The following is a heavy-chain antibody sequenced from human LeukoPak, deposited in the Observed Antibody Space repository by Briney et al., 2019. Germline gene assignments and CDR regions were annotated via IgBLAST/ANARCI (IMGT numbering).Heavy chain of an antibody. J-gene: IGHJ4*02. CDR3: ARLPDYYGSGSSSFDF. CDR1: GYTFTGDY. V-gene: IGHV1-2*02. CDR2: INPNSGGT. D-gene: IGHD3-10*01. Sequence: ASVKVSCKSSGYTFTGDYMHWVRQAPGQGLEWMGWINPNSGGTNYAQKFQGRVTMTRDTSISTAYMELSRLRSDDTAVYYCARLPDYYGSGSSSFDFWGQGTLVTVSS.